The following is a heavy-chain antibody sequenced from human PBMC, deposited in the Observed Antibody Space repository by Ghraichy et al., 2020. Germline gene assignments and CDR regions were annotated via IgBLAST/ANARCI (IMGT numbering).Heavy chain of an antibody. V-gene: IGHV3-21*01. CDR2: ISSSSSYI. CDR1: GFTFSSYS. D-gene: IGHD3-10*01. CDR3: ARDPTPNYYGSGSDIDY. J-gene: IGHJ4*02. Sequence: LSLTCAASGFTFSSYSMNWVRQAPGKGLEWVSSISSSSSYIYYADSVKGRFTISRDNAKNSLYLQMNSLRAEDTAVYYCARDPTPNYYGSGSDIDYWGQGTLVTVSS.